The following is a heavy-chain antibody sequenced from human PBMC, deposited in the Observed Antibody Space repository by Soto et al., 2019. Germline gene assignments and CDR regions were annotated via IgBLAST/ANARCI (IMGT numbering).Heavy chain of an antibody. J-gene: IGHJ5*02. CDR3: ARGGYCSGGSCKNWFDP. CDR2: INHSGST. CDR1: GGSFSGYY. Sequence: QVQLQQWCAGLLKPSATLSLTCAVYGGSFSGYYWSWIRQPPGKGLEWIGEINHSGSTNYNPSLKSRVTISVDTSKNQFSLKLSSVTAADTAVYYCARGGYCSGGSCKNWFDPWGQGTLVTVSS. V-gene: IGHV4-34*01. D-gene: IGHD2-15*01.